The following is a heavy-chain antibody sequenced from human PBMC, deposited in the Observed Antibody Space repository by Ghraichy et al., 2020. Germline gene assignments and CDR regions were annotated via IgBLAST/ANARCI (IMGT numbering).Heavy chain of an antibody. CDR1: GFTFSSYG. D-gene: IGHD1-26*01. CDR2: IWYDGSNK. J-gene: IGHJ6*02. Sequence: GGSLRLSCAASGFTFSSYGMHWVRQAPGKGLEWVAVIWYDGSNKYYADSVKGRFTISRDNSKNTLYLQMNSLRAEDTAVYYCARDSLFELGLLTVRGGMDVWGQGTTVTVSS. V-gene: IGHV3-33*01. CDR3: ARDSLFELGLLTVRGGMDV.